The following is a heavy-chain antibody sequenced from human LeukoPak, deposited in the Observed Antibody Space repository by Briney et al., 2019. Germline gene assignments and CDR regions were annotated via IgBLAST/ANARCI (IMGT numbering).Heavy chain of an antibody. Sequence: GGSLRLSCAASGFTFTTYWMSWVRQAPGKGLEWVAVIAYDSSHKYCADSVKGRFTISRDNSKNTLYLQMNSLRPEDTAVYYCAKDGPERIFEYWGQGTPVTVSA. CDR3: AKDGPERIFEY. V-gene: IGHV3-30*18. CDR2: IAYDSSHK. D-gene: IGHD1-14*01. CDR1: GFTFTTYW. J-gene: IGHJ4*02.